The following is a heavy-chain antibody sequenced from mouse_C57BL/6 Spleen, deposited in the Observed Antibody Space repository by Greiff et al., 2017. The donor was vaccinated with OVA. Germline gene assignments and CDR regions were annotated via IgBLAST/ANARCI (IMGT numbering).Heavy chain of an antibody. CDR2: IDPEDGET. V-gene: IGHV14-2*01. CDR3: ARGLPSSFYAMDY. CDR1: GFNIKDYY. Sequence: EVQRVESGAELVKPGASVKLSCTASGFNIKDYYMHWVKQRTEQGLEWIGRIDPEDGETKYAPKFQGKATITADTSSNTAYLQLSSLTSEDTAVYYGARGLPSSFYAMDYWGQGTSVTVSS. J-gene: IGHJ4*01. D-gene: IGHD3-1*01.